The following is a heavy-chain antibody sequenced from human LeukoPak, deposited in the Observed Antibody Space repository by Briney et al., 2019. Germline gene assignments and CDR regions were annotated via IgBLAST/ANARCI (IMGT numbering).Heavy chain of an antibody. CDR1: GGSISSSSHS. D-gene: IGHD6-13*01. J-gene: IGHJ5*02. CDR2: IYYTGRT. CDR3: AQSLGSSNWIGNWFDP. V-gene: IGHV4-39*01. Sequence: SETLSLTCTVSGGSISSSSHSWGWIRQPPGKGLEWTGSIYYTGRTYYNPSLKSRVTISVDTSKNQFSLTLSSVTAADTAVYYCAQSLGSSNWIGNWFDPWGQGTLVTVSS.